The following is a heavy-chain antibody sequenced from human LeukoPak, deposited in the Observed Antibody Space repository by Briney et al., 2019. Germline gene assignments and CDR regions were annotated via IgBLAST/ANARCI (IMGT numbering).Heavy chain of an antibody. CDR1: GFTFSSYA. CDR2: ISGSGGST. D-gene: IGHD2-15*01. Sequence: PGGSLRLSCAASGFTFSSYAMSWVRQAPGKGLEWVSAISGSGGSTYHADSVKGRFTISRDNAKNTLYLQMNSLRAEDTAVYYCAGYLLGGSDEFDYRGQGTLVTVSS. V-gene: IGHV3-23*01. CDR3: AGYLLGGSDEFDY. J-gene: IGHJ4*02.